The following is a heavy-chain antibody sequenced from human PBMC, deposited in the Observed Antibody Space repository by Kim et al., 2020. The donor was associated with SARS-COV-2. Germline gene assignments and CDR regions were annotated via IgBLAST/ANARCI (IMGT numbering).Heavy chain of an antibody. CDR1: GSPFSTHG. Sequence: GGSLRLSCAVSGSPFSTHGMHWVRQAPGKGLEWVAVIVDNGRERHYADSVKGRFIVSKDNDKNMLYLDMASLRAEDTAVYYCARWADTSNGGYYLDYWGQGTRVTVSS. CDR2: IVDNGRER. D-gene: IGHD2-15*01. V-gene: IGHV3-30*12. CDR3: ARWADTSNGGYYLDY. J-gene: IGHJ4*02.